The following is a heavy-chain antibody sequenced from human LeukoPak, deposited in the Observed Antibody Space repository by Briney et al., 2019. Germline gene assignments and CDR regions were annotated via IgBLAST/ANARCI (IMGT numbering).Heavy chain of an antibody. D-gene: IGHD3-3*01. Sequence: ASVKVSCKASGYTFTSYDINWVRQATGQGLEWMGWMNPNSGNTGYAQKFQGRVTITTDESTSTAYMELSSLRSEDTAVYYCATRITIFGVVDAFDIWGQGTMVTVSS. CDR1: GYTFTSYD. J-gene: IGHJ3*02. CDR3: ATRITIFGVVDAFDI. CDR2: MNPNSGNT. V-gene: IGHV1-8*01.